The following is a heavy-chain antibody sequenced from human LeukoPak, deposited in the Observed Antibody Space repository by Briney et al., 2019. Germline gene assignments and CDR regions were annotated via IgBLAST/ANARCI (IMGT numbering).Heavy chain of an antibody. CDR1: GFTFSSYA. CDR2: ISGSGGST. D-gene: IGHD3-22*01. V-gene: IGHV3-23*01. CDR3: AKTLDSSGYYRSYFDY. Sequence: GGSLRLSCAASGFTFSSYAMSWVRQAPGKGLEWVSAISGSGGSTYYADSVKGRFTISRDHSKNTLYLQMNSLRAEDTAVYYCAKTLDSSGYYRSYFDYWGQGTLVTVSS. J-gene: IGHJ4*02.